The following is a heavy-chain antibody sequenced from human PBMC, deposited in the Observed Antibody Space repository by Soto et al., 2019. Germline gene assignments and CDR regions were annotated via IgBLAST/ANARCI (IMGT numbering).Heavy chain of an antibody. Sequence: QVQLVQSGAEVKKPGSSVRVSCKTSEGTFNNYAISWVRQAPGQGLEWMGGIIPLFDAVKYAQKLQGRVTITADKSTRTAYMELHTLTSEDTAVYYCARDDALRETSGYFYLDYWGQGAPVTVTS. CDR2: IIPLFDAV. D-gene: IGHD3-22*01. V-gene: IGHV1-69*06. CDR1: EGTFNNYA. CDR3: ARDDALRETSGYFYLDY. J-gene: IGHJ4*02.